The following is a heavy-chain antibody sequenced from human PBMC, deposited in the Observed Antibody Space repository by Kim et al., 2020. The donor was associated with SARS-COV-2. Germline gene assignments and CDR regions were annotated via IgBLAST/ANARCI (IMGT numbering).Heavy chain of an antibody. Sequence: SETLSLTCTVSGGSIASSTYHWGWVRQPPGKGLAWIGSISYNGGTNFNPSLKSRVTISADTSKNQFFLKLSPVTAADTAVYFCARYYDDSTGYFYVFDY. CDR1: GGSIASSTYH. V-gene: IGHV4-39*01. CDR3: ARYYDDSTGYFYVFDY. D-gene: IGHD3-22*01. CDR2: ISYNGGT. J-gene: IGHJ4*01.